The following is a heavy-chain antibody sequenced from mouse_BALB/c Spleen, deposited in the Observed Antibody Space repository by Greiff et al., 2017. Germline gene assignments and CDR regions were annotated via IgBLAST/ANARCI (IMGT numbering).Heavy chain of an antibody. CDR3: ARRWDYAMDY. V-gene: IGHV5-17*02. J-gene: IGHJ4*01. Sequence: DVHLVESGGGLVQPGGSRKLSCAASGFTFSSFGMHWVRQAPEKGLEWVAYISSGSSTIYYADTVKGRFTISRDNPKNTLFLQMTSLRSEDTAMYYCARRWDYAMDYWGQGTSVTVSS. D-gene: IGHD1-1*02. CDR1: GFTFSSFG. CDR2: ISSGSSTI.